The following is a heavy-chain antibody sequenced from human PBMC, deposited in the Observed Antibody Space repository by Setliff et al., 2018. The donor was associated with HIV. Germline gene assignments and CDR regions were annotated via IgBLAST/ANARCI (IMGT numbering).Heavy chain of an antibody. CDR3: ASPYENNSGPDY. J-gene: IGHJ4*02. CDR2: INPNNGDT. Sequence: AASVKVSCKSSGFTFTGYYLHWARQAPGQGLEWMGWINPNNGDTNYEQRFQGRVTMTRDTSITTAYMVLNRLTPGDTAVYYCASPYENNSGPDYWGQGTPVTVSS. V-gene: IGHV1-2*02. D-gene: IGHD7-27*01. CDR1: GFTFTGYY.